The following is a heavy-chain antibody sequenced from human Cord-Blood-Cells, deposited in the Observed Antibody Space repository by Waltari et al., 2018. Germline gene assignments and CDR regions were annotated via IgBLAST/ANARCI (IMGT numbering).Heavy chain of an antibody. CDR2: IYYSGST. CDR1: GGSISSSSYY. V-gene: IGHV4-39*01. D-gene: IGHD6-13*01. CDR3: ASRDIGSSWQLFDY. J-gene: IGHJ4*02. Sequence: TLSLTCTVSGGSISSSSYYWGWIRQPPGKGLEWIGSIYYSGSTYYNPSLKSRVTISVDTSKNQFSLKLSSVTAADTAVYYCASRDIGSSWQLFDYWGQGTLVTVSS.